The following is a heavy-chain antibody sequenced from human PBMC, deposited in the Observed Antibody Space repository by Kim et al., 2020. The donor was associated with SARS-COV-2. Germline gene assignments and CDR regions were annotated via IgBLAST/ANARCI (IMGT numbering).Heavy chain of an antibody. J-gene: IGHJ6*03. CDR2: INHSGST. Sequence: SETLSLTCAVYGGSFSGYYWSWIRQPPGKGLEWIGEINHSGSTNYNPSLKSRVTISVDTSKNQFSLKLSSVIAADTAVYYCARGVTRITIFGVVITPDYYYYYMDVWGKGTTVTVSS. D-gene: IGHD3-3*01. CDR3: ARGVTRITIFGVVITPDYYYYYMDV. CDR1: GGSFSGYY. V-gene: IGHV4-34*01.